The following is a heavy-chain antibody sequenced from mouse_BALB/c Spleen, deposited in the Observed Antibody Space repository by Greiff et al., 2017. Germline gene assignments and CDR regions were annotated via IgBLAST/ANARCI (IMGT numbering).Heavy chain of an antibody. Sequence: VQLQQSGAELVKPGASVKLSCTASGFNIKDTYMHWVKQRPEQGLEWIGRIDPANGNTKYDPKFQGKATITADTSSNTAYLQLSSLTSEDTAVYYCARPLLYYDYGAWIAYWGQGTLVTVSA. CDR3: ARPLLYYDYGAWIAY. D-gene: IGHD2-4*01. J-gene: IGHJ3*01. V-gene: IGHV14-3*02. CDR2: IDPANGNT. CDR1: GFNIKDTY.